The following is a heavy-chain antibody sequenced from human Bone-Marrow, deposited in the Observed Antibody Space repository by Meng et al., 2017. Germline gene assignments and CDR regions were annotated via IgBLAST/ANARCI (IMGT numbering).Heavy chain of an antibody. CDR2: ISSSSSYI. CDR3: ARDVGIIAVAGTLPDY. Sequence: GSLRLSCAASGFTFSSYSMNWVRQAPGKGLEWVSSISSSSSYIYYADSVKGRFTISRDNAKNSLYLQMNSLRAENTAVYYCARDVGIIAVAGTLPDYWGQGTLVTVSS. CDR1: GFTFSSYS. D-gene: IGHD6-19*01. V-gene: IGHV3-21*01. J-gene: IGHJ4*02.